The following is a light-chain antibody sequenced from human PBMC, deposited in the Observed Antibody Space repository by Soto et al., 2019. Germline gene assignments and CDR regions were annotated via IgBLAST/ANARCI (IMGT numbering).Light chain of an antibody. J-gene: IGKJ2*01. Sequence: EIVLTQSPGTLSLSPGERATLSFTASQSVSSTYLAWYQQKHGQSPRLLIYGASIRAIGIPDRFSGSVSETDFTLNISRLEPEDFAVYYCQHCGTSHPNITFGQGTNLESK. CDR1: QSVSSTY. CDR3: QHCGTSHPNIT. V-gene: IGKV3-20*01. CDR2: GAS.